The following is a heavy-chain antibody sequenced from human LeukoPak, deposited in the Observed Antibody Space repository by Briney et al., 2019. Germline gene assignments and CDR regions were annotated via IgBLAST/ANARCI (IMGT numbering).Heavy chain of an antibody. J-gene: IGHJ4*02. V-gene: IGHV3-48*03. Sequence: PGGSLRLSGAAPGLTFSGYEMNWVRKAPGKGREWCASISSGGSTIYYADSVKGRFTISRANATAPPSLQVKTLRPQATAVYNCARMGYNYGYRGFDHWGQATLVGV. CDR2: ISSGGSTI. D-gene: IGHD5-18*01. CDR1: GLTFSGYE. CDR3: ARMGYNYGYRGFDH.